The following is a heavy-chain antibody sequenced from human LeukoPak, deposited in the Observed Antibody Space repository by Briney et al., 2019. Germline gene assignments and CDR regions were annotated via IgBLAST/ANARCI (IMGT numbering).Heavy chain of an antibody. CDR1: GFTFSSYA. V-gene: IGHV3-64*01. D-gene: IGHD5-18*01. CDR2: ISSNGGST. CDR3: ARERGYSYGYPGYYGMDV. Sequence: GGSLGLSCAASGFTFSSYAMHWVRQAPGKGLEYVSAISSNGGSTYYANSVKGRFTISRDNSKNTLYLQMGSLRAEDMAVYYCARERGYSYGYPGYYGMDVWGQGTTVTVSS. J-gene: IGHJ6*02.